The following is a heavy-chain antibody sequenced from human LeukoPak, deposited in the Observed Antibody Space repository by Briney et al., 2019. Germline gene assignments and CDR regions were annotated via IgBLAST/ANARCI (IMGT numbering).Heavy chain of an antibody. Sequence: PGGSLRLSCAASGFTFSSYEMNWVRQAPGKGLEWVSAISGSGGSTYYADSVKGRFTISRDNSKNTLYLQMNSLRAEDTAVYYCAKDVGLRYFDWSGWGQGTLVTVSS. J-gene: IGHJ4*02. D-gene: IGHD3-9*01. CDR1: GFTFSSYE. CDR2: ISGSGGST. CDR3: AKDVGLRYFDWSG. V-gene: IGHV3-23*01.